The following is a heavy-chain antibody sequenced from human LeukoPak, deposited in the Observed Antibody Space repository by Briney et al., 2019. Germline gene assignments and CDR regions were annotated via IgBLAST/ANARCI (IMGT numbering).Heavy chain of an antibody. D-gene: IGHD3-16*01. V-gene: IGHV3-15*01. J-gene: IGHJ4*02. CDR2: IKSKTDGGTT. CDR1: GFTFSNAW. CDR3: TTGVWEGRNDY. Sequence: GGSLRLSCAASGFTFSNAWVSWVRQAQGKGLEWVGRIKSKTDGGTTDYAAPVKGRFTISRDDSKNTLYLQMNSLKTEDTAVYYCTTGVWEGRNDYWGQGTLVTVSS.